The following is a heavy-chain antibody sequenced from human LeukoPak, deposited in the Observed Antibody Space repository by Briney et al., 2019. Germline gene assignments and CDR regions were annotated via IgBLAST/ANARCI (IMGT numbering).Heavy chain of an antibody. D-gene: IGHD1-1*01. Sequence: GRSLRLSCAASGFTFSDYSMNWVRQAPGKGLEWISWVGISSGNTKYAASVKGRFIISGDNAKNSLYLQMNSLRVEDTAVYYCARDHNYAFDNWGQGTLVTVSP. CDR1: GFTFSDYS. J-gene: IGHJ4*02. CDR3: ARDHNYAFDN. CDR2: VGISSGNT. V-gene: IGHV3-48*04.